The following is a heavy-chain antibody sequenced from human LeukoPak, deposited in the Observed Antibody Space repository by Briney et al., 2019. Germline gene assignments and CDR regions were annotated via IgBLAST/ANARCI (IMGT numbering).Heavy chain of an antibody. CDR2: MNPKSGNT. J-gene: IGHJ6*02. CDR1: GYTFTSYD. V-gene: IGHV1-8*01. D-gene: IGHD2-15*01. CDR3: ARTLPLDIVVVVAATGGSYGMDV. Sequence: ASVKVSCKASGYTFTSYDINWVRQAPGQGLEWMGWMNPKSGNTGYSQKFQGRVTITRNTSISTAYMELSSLRSEDTAVYYCARTLPLDIVVVVAATGGSYGMDVWGQGTTVTVSS.